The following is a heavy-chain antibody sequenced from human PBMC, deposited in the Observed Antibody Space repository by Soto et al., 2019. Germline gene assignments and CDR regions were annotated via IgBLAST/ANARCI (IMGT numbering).Heavy chain of an antibody. CDR3: TREAGY. J-gene: IGHJ4*02. D-gene: IGHD6-25*01. V-gene: IGHV4-31*03. Sequence: QVRLQESGPGLVKPSQTLSLTCTVSGGSVSSGGFYWNWIRQHPGKGLEWIGYMYNDGRTEYNPSLKSRVSISVDTPKNPFSLKVMSVHVADTAVYYCTREAGYWGQGILVTVSS. CDR2: MYNDGRT. CDR1: GGSVSSGGFY.